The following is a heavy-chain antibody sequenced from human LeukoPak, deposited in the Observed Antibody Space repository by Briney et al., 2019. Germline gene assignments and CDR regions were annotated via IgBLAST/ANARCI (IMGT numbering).Heavy chain of an antibody. D-gene: IGHD3/OR15-3a*01. CDR3: ARAARWTSQH. V-gene: IGHV4-34*01. J-gene: IGHJ1*01. Sequence: SETLSLTCAVYGGSFSGYYWSWIRQPPGKGLEWIGEINHSGSTNYNPSLKSRVTISVDTSKNQFSLKLSSVTAADTAVYYCARAARWTSQHWGQGTLVTVSS. CDR1: GGSFSGYY. CDR2: INHSGST.